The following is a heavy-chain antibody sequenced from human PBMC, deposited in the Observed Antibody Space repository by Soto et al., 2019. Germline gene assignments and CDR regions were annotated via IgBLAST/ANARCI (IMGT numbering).Heavy chain of an antibody. Sequence: SETLSFTCTVSGASISSRDYYWGWIRQTPGKGLEWIGNIDYNGVTYYNPSLKSRVTVSKDTSKNQFSLKVASVTAADTAIYYCGRVMIGTSRHTDSDYWGHGTQVTVSS. J-gene: IGHJ4*01. CDR1: GASISSRDYY. CDR2: IDYNGVT. D-gene: IGHD2-8*01. V-gene: IGHV4-39*01. CDR3: GRVMIGTSRHTDSDY.